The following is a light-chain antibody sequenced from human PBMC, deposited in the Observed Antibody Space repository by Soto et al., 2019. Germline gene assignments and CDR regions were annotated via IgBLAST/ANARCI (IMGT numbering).Light chain of an antibody. Sequence: QSALTQPASVSGSPGQSITISCTGTSSDVGSYNLVSWYQQHPGKAPKLIVYEGNKRPSGVSYRFSGSKSGNTASLTISGLQTEDEADYHCCSFAGSGYVFGTGIKLTVL. CDR2: EGN. CDR3: CSFAGSGYV. V-gene: IGLV2-23*01. CDR1: SSDVGSYNL. J-gene: IGLJ1*01.